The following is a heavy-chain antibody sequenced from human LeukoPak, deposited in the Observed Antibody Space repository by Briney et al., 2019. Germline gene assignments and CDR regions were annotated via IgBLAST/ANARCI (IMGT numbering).Heavy chain of an antibody. D-gene: IGHD3-9*01. Sequence: GGSLRLSCAASGFTFSTSNMNWARPAPGKGLESVSSITSSSTYIYYADSVKGRFTISRDNAKNSLYLQMNSLRADVFFFKQRTAYDILTGSHYWGQGTLVTVSS. CDR2: ITSSSTYI. V-gene: IGHV3-21*01. J-gene: IGHJ4*02. CDR1: GFTFSTSN. CDR3: TAYDILTGSHY.